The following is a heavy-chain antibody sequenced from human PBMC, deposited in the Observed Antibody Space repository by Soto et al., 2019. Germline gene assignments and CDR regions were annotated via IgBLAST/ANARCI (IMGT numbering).Heavy chain of an antibody. CDR2: IYWDDDK. D-gene: IGHD6-6*01. CDR3: AHCSSSAEYFQH. V-gene: IGHV2-5*02. J-gene: IGHJ1*01. Sequence: SGPTLVNPTQTLTLTCTFSGFSLSTSGVGVGWIRQPPGKALEWLALIYWDDDKRYSPSLKSRLTITKDIAKSQVVLTMTNMDPVDTATYYCAHCSSSAEYFQHWGQGTLVTVSS. CDR1: GFSLSTSGVG.